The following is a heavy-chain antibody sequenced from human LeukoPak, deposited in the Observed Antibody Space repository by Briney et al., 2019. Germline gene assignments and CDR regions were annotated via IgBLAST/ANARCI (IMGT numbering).Heavy chain of an antibody. Sequence: SETLSLTCTVSGDSIRSSSSYWGWFRQPPGKGLEWIVSIYYSGSTFYSPSLRSRVTISVNTSKNQFSLTLSSVTAADTAVYYCARQSIATVRGVRYHYGMDVWGQGTTVTVSS. CDR1: GDSIRSSSSY. D-gene: IGHD3-10*01. V-gene: IGHV4-39*01. CDR2: IYYSGST. J-gene: IGHJ6*02. CDR3: ARQSIATVRGVRYHYGMDV.